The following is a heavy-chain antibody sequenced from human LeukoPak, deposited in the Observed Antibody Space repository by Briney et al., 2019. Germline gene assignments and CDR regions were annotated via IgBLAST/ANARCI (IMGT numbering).Heavy chain of an antibody. CDR2: IYHSGST. CDR1: GYSISSGYY. D-gene: IGHD3-22*01. CDR3: AREDYYDSSGYYLDC. J-gene: IGHJ4*02. Sequence: SETLSLTCTVSGYSISSGYYWGWIRQPPGKGLEWIGSIYHSGSTYYNPSLKSRVTISVGTSKNQFSLKLSSVTAADTAVYYCAREDYYDSSGYYLDCWGQGTLVTVSS. V-gene: IGHV4-38-2*02.